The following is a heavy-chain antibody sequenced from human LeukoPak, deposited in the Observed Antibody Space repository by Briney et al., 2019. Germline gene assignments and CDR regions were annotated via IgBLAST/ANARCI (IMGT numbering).Heavy chain of an antibody. Sequence: GGSLRLSCAASGFTFSSYEMNWVRQAPGKGLEWVSYISSSGSTIYYADSVKGRFTISRDNAKNSLYLQMNSLRAEDTAVYYCAREGYSYGKGYFDYWGQGTLVTVSS. CDR3: AREGYSYGKGYFDY. V-gene: IGHV3-48*03. CDR2: ISSSGSTI. CDR1: GFTFSSYE. J-gene: IGHJ4*02. D-gene: IGHD5-18*01.